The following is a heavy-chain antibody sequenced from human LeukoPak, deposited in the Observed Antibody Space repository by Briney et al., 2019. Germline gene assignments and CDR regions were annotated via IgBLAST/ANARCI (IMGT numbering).Heavy chain of an antibody. J-gene: IGHJ4*02. CDR2: SSYSGST. V-gene: IGHV4-59*08. Sequence: SETLSLTCTVSGGSFSDYYWSWIRQPPGKGLEWIGFSSYSGSTKYNPSLKSRVTISVDTSKNQLSLKLSSVTAADTAMYYCARSYGSGSYFDCWGQGTLVAVSS. CDR3: ARSYGSGSYFDC. CDR1: GGSFSDYY. D-gene: IGHD3-10*01.